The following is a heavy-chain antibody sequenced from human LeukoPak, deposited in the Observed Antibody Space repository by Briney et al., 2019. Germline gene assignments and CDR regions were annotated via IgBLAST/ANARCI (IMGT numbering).Heavy chain of an antibody. Sequence: SETLSLTCTVSGGSISSGGYYWSWIRQHPGKGLEWIGYIYYSGSTYYNPSLKSRVTMSVDTSKNQLYLNLRYVTAADTAVYYCARNAGDYWGQGTLVTVSS. CDR2: IYYSGST. D-gene: IGHD1-14*01. J-gene: IGHJ4*02. V-gene: IGHV4-31*03. CDR1: GGSISSGGYY. CDR3: ARNAGDY.